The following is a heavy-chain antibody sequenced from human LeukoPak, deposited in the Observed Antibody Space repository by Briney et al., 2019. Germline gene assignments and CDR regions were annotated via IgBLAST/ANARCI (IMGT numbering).Heavy chain of an antibody. CDR1: GFTFSSYG. J-gene: IGHJ4*02. D-gene: IGHD3-10*01. CDR2: ISGSGGST. CDR3: AKDLKGWGYYGSGKDY. V-gene: IGHV3-23*01. Sequence: GGSLRLSCAASGFTFSSYGMSWVRQAPGKGLEWVSAISGSGGSTYYADSVKGRFTISRDNSKNTLYLQMNSLRAEDTAVYYCAKDLKGWGYYGSGKDYWGQGTLVTVSS.